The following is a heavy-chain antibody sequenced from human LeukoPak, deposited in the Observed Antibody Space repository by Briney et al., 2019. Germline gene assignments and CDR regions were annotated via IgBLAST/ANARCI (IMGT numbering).Heavy chain of an antibody. CDR1: RFTFSSYW. CDR3: ARDCSSTSCYRGGFDP. CDR2: IKQDGSEK. J-gene: IGHJ5*02. D-gene: IGHD2-2*01. V-gene: IGHV3-7*01. Sequence: GESLRLSCPASRFTFSSYWMSWVRQAPGKGLEWVANIKQDGSEKYYVDSVKGRFTISRDNAKNSLYLQMNSLRAEDTAVYYCARDCSSTSCYRGGFDPWGQGTLVTVSS.